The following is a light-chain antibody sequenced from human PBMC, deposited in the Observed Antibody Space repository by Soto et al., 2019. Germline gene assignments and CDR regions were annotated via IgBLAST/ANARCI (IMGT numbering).Light chain of an antibody. CDR2: GAS. V-gene: IGKV3-15*01. CDR3: QQYNNWPPIT. J-gene: IGKJ5*01. Sequence: EIVMTQSPATLSESPGERATLSCRASQSVSSNLACDQQKPGQAPRILIYGASTTATGIPARFSGSGSWTEFTLTISSLQSEDFAVYYCQQYNNWPPITFGQGTRLEIK. CDR1: QSVSSN.